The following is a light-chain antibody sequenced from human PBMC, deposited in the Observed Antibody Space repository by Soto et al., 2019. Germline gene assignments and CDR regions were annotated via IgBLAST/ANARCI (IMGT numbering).Light chain of an antibody. CDR3: SSYAGRNNGV. Sequence: QSALTQPPSASGSPGQSVTICCTGTSSDVGGYKYVSWYQQHPGKAPKLMIYEVSKRPSGVPDRFSGSKSGNTASLTVSGLQAEDEADYYCSSYAGRNNGVFGGGTKVTVL. CDR2: EVS. CDR1: SSDVGGYKY. V-gene: IGLV2-8*01. J-gene: IGLJ3*02.